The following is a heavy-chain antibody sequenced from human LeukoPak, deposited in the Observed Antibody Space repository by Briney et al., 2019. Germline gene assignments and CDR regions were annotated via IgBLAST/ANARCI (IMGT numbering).Heavy chain of an antibody. CDR2: INPSGGST. V-gene: IGHV1-46*01. CDR1: GYTFTSYY. D-gene: IGHD2-2*01. J-gene: IGHJ4*02. CDR3: ARDGCSSTSCYHTFDY. Sequence: ASVNVSCKASGYTFTSYYMHWVRQAPGQGLEWMGIINPSGGSTSYAQKFQGRVTMTRDTSTSTVYMELSSLRSEDTAVYYCARDGCSSTSCYHTFDYWGQGTLVTVSS.